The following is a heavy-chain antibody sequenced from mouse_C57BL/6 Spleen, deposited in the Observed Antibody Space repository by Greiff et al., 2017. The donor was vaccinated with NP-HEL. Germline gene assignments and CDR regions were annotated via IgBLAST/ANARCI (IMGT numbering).Heavy chain of an antibody. Sequence: VQLQQPGAELVKPGASVKLSCKASGYTFTSYWMHWVKQRPGQGLEWIGMIHPNSGSTNYNEKFKSKATLTVDKSSSTAYMQLSSLTSEDSAVYYCARRGFYYDYDYYAMDYWGQGTSVTVSS. CDR3: ARRGFYYDYDYYAMDY. V-gene: IGHV1-64*01. CDR2: IHPNSGST. CDR1: GYTFTSYW. D-gene: IGHD2-4*01. J-gene: IGHJ4*01.